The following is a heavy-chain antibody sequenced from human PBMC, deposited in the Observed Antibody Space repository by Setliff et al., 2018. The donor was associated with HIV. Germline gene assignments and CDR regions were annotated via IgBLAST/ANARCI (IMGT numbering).Heavy chain of an antibody. D-gene: IGHD5-12*01. V-gene: IGHV1-69*10. CDR2: IIPILGIA. Sequence: SVKVSCKASGGTFSSYAISWVRQAPGPGLEWMGGIIPILGIANYAQKFQGRVTITAARSTSTAYMELSSMRSEDTAVYYCARRGVGIGSGYEGWYFDLWGRGTXXTVSS. CDR3: ARRGVGIGSGYEGWYFDL. CDR1: GGTFSSYA. J-gene: IGHJ2*01.